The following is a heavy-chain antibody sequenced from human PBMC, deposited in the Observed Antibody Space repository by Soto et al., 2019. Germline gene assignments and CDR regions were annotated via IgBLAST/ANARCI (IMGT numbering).Heavy chain of an antibody. CDR3: ASYRDYGGNSIDY. Sequence: PSETLSLTCTVSGGSISSGGYYWSWIRQHPGKGLEWIGYIYYSGSTYYNPSLKSRVTISVDTSKNQFSLKLSSVTAADTAVYYCASYRDYGGNSIDYWGQGTLVTVSS. J-gene: IGHJ4*02. CDR2: IYYSGST. V-gene: IGHV4-31*03. CDR1: GGSISSGGYY. D-gene: IGHD4-17*01.